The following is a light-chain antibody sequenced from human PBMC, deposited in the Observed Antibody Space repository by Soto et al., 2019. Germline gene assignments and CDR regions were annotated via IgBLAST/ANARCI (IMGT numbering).Light chain of an antibody. CDR2: SNN. V-gene: IGLV1-44*01. CDR1: RSNIGSNT. CDR3: AAWDDSLKGVV. Sequence: QSVLTQPPSTSGTPGQRVTMSCSGSRSNIGSNTVNWYQQLPGAAPKLLIYSNNQRPSGVPDRFSGSKSGTSASLAISGLQSEDEADYYCAAWDDSLKGVVFGGGTKLTVL. J-gene: IGLJ2*01.